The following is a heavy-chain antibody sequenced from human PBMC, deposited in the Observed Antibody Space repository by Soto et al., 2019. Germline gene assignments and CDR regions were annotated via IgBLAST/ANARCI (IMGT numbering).Heavy chain of an antibody. CDR2: ISYDGSNK. CDR1: GFTFSSYA. J-gene: IGHJ4*02. V-gene: IGHV3-30-3*01. Sequence: GGSLRLSCAASGFTFSSYAMHWVRQAPGKGLEWVAVISYDGSNKYYADSVKGRFTISRDNSKNTLYLQMNSLRAEDTAVYYCARDRRALDPIIIFGYWGQGTLVTVSS. D-gene: IGHD3-10*01. CDR3: ARDRRALDPIIIFGY.